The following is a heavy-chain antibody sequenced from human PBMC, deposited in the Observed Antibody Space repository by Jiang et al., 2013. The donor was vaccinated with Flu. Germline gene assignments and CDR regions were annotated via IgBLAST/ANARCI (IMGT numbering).Heavy chain of an antibody. CDR3: ARALRYFDLYYYYGMDV. CDR2: ISYDGSNK. Sequence: QLVESGGGVVQPGRSLRLSCAASGFTFSSYAMHWVRQAPGKGLEWVAVISYDGSNKYYADSVKGRFTISRDNSKNTLYLQMNSLRAEDTAVYYCARALRYFDLYYYYGMDVWGKGTTVTVSS. CDR1: GFTFSSYA. J-gene: IGHJ6*04. V-gene: IGHV3-30*01. D-gene: IGHD3-9*01.